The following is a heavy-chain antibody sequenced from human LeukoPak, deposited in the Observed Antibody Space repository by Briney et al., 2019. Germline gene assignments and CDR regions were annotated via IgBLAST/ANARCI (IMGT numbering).Heavy chain of an antibody. V-gene: IGHV4-39*07. J-gene: IGHJ4*02. CDR1: GGSISSSSYY. CDR2: IYYSGST. Sequence: SETLSLTCTVSGGSISSSSYYWGWIRQPPGKGLEWIGSIYYSGSTYYNPSLKSRVTISVDTSKNQFSLKLSSVTAADTAVYYCAREDRYCSSTSCYHGPLYYWGQGTLVTVSS. CDR3: AREDRYCSSTSCYHGPLYY. D-gene: IGHD2-2*01.